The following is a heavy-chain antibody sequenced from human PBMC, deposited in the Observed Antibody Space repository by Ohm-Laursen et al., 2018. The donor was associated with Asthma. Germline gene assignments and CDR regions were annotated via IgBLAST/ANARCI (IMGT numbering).Heavy chain of an antibody. Sequence: GTLSLTWTVSGGSISSYYWSWIRQPPGKGLEWIGYIYYSGSTNYNPSLKSRVTISVDTSKNQFSLKLSSVTAADTAVYFCARDGRLRGSFDYWGQGNLVTVSS. CDR1: GGSISSYY. D-gene: IGHD3-10*01. CDR3: ARDGRLRGSFDY. V-gene: IGHV4-59*01. J-gene: IGHJ4*02. CDR2: IYYSGST.